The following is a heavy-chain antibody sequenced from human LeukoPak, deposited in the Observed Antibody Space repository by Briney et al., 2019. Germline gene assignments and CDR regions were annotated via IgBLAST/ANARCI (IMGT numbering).Heavy chain of an antibody. J-gene: IGHJ5*02. Sequence: KAGGSLRLSCAASGFTFSSYSMNWVRQAPGKGLEWVSSISSSSSYIYYADSVKGRFTISRDNAKNSLYLQMNSLRAEDTAVYYCARGEDAIPLPRFDPWGQGTLATVSS. CDR2: ISSSSSYI. D-gene: IGHD2-8*01. CDR3: ARGEDAIPLPRFDP. V-gene: IGHV3-21*01. CDR1: GFTFSSYS.